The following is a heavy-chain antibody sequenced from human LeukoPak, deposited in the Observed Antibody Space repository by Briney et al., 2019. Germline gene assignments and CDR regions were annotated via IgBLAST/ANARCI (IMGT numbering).Heavy chain of an antibody. CDR1: GGSISSSSYY. Sequence: SETLSLTCTVSGGSISSSSYYWGWIRQPPGKGLEWIGSIYYSGSTYYNPSLKSRVTISVDTSKNQFSLKLSSVTAADTAVYYCARSTGSLWFGELLSAPDDWGQGTLVTVSS. CDR3: ARSTGSLWFGELLSAPDD. V-gene: IGHV4-39*01. J-gene: IGHJ4*02. CDR2: IYYSGST. D-gene: IGHD3-10*01.